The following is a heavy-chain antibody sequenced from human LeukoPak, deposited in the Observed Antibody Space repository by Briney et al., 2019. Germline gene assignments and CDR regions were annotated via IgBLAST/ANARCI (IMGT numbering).Heavy chain of an antibody. CDR2: MYYTGST. CDR3: ARHGTISSESYFDY. CDR1: GGSISTSGYY. V-gene: IGHV4-39*01. D-gene: IGHD1-14*01. J-gene: IGHJ4*02. Sequence: SETLSLTCTVSGGSISTSGYYWGWIRQPPGKGLDWIGSMYYTGSTNYNPSLKSRVTGFVDTSKNQVSLRLSSVTAADTAVYYCARHGTISSESYFDYWGQGALVTVSS.